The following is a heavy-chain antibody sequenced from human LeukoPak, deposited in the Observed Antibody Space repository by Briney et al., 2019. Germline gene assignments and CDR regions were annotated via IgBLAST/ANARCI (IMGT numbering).Heavy chain of an antibody. CDR2: IIPIFGTA. J-gene: IGHJ4*02. CDR1: GGTFSNYA. CDR3: ARSYTSGWYDVKY. Sequence: GASVKVSCKVSGGTFSNYAISWVRQAPGQGLEWLGGIIPIFGTANHAQKFQGRVAITADESTSTAYMELSSLRSEDTAVYYCARSYTSGWYDVKYWGQGTLVTVSS. V-gene: IGHV1-69*13. D-gene: IGHD6-19*01.